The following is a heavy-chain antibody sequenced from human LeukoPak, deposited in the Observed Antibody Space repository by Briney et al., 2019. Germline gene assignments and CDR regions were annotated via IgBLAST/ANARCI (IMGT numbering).Heavy chain of an antibody. V-gene: IGHV4-39*07. Sequence: SETLSLTCTVSGGSISSSSYYWGWIRQPPGKGLEWIGSIYYSGSTYYNPSLKSRVTISVDTSKNQFSLKLSSVTAADTAVYYCARVEYSSGWYYFDYWGQGTLVTVSS. CDR1: GGSISSSSYY. CDR2: IYYSGST. CDR3: ARVEYSSGWYYFDY. D-gene: IGHD6-19*01. J-gene: IGHJ4*02.